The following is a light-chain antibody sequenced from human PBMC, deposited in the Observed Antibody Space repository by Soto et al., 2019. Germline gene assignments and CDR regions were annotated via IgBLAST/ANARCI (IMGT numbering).Light chain of an antibody. CDR1: QGISSY. Sequence: AIRMTQSPSSFSASTGDRVTITCRASQGISSYLAWYQQKPGKAPKLLIYAASTLQSGVPSRFSGSGSGTDFTLTISCXQSEDFATYYCQQYYSYPPLFGGGTKVDIK. J-gene: IGKJ4*01. CDR2: AAS. CDR3: QQYYSYPPL. V-gene: IGKV1-8*01.